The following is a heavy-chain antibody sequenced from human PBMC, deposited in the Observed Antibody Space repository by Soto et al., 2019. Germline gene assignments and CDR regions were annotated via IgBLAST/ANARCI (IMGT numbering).Heavy chain of an antibody. V-gene: IGHV4-39*01. D-gene: IGHD2-2*01. CDR3: ARTYVTDVVVVPASKDYMDV. CDR2: ISYSGST. J-gene: IGHJ6*03. Sequence: PSETLSLTCTVSGGSISSSSSSWSWIRQPPGKGLEWLGIISYSGSTYYSPSLKSRVTISVDASKNLFSLKLSSVTAADTAVYYCARTYVTDVVVVPASKDYMDVWGKATMVTVSS. CDR1: GGSISSSSSS.